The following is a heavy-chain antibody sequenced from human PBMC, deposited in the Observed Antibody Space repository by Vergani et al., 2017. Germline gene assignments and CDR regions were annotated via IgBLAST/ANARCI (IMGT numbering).Heavy chain of an antibody. CDR3: TTEFIVVVVAATTLAEYFQH. V-gene: IGHV3-9*01. D-gene: IGHD2-15*01. CDR2: ISWNSGSI. CDR1: GFTFDDYA. J-gene: IGHJ1*01. Sequence: EVQLVESGGGLVQPGRSLRLSCAASGFTFDDYAMHWVRQAPGKGLEWVSGISWNSGSIGYADSVKGRFTISRDNAKNTLYLQMNSLKTEDTAVYYCTTEFIVVVVAATTLAEYFQHWGQGTLVTVSS.